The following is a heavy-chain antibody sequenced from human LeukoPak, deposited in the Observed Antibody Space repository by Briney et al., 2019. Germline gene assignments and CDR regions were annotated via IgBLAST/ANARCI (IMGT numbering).Heavy chain of an antibody. V-gene: IGHV4-39*01. J-gene: IGHJ4*02. Sequence: PSETLSLTCTVSGGSISSSTYYWGWIRQPPGKGLEWIANIYYSGSTYYNPSLKSRVTISVDTSKNQFSLKLSSVTATDTAVYYCARQTYYDSSACPPADWGQGTLVTVSS. CDR1: GGSISSSTYY. CDR2: IYYSGST. D-gene: IGHD3-22*01. CDR3: ARQTYYDSSACPPAD.